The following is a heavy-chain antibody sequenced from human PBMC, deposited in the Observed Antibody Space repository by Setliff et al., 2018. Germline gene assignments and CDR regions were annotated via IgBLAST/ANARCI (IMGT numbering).Heavy chain of an antibody. V-gene: IGHV4-39*01. Sequence: KASETLSLTCTVSGGSISSSSYYWGWIRQPPGKGLEWIGSIYYSGSTYYNPSLKSRVTISVDTSKNQFSLKLSSVTAADTAVYYCARQVYCSSLGCQFYSFYMDVWGKGTTVTVSS. CDR3: ARQVYCSSLGCQFYSFYMDV. J-gene: IGHJ6*03. CDR1: GGSISSSSYY. CDR2: IYYSGST. D-gene: IGHD2-2*01.